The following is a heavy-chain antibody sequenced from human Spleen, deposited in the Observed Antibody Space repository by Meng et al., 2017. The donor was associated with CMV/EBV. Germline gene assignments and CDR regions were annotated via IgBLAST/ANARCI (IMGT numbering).Heavy chain of an antibody. CDR3: AVRVCSSTSCYTGEVDY. D-gene: IGHD2-2*02. CDR2: MNPNRGDT. V-gene: IGHV1-8*01. Sequence: ASVKVSCKASGGTFSSNAINWVRQAPGQGLEWMGWMNPNRGDTGYAQKFQGRVTMTGNTSISTAYMELSSVRSEDTAVYYCAVRVCSSTSCYTGEVDYWGQGTLVTVSS. CDR1: GGTFSSNA. J-gene: IGHJ4*02.